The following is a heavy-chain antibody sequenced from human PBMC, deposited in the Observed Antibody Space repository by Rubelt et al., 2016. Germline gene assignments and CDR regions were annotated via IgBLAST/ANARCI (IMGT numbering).Heavy chain of an antibody. V-gene: IGHV1-18*01. CDR3: ARVMITFGGVIEVGWFDP. Sequence: QVQLVQSGAEVKEPGASVKVSCKASGYTFTSYGISWVRQAPGQGLEWMGWISAYNGNTNYAQKLQGRVTRTTGTSTSTAYMELRSLRSDDTAVYYCARVMITFGGVIEVGWFDPWGQGTLVTVSS. J-gene: IGHJ5*02. D-gene: IGHD3-16*02. CDR2: ISAYNGNT. CDR1: GYTFTSYG.